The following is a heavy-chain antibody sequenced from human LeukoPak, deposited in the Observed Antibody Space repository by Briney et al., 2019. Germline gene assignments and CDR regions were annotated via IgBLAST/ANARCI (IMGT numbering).Heavy chain of an antibody. CDR3: ARDKGTTMDI. J-gene: IGHJ3*02. CDR2: IYYSGST. CDR1: GGSISSGGYC. V-gene: IGHV4-31*03. Sequence: SQTLSLTCTVSGGSISSGGYCWSWIRQHPGKGLEWIGYIYYSGSTYYNPSLKSRVTRSVETSKNQFSLKLSSVTAADTAVYYCARDKGTTMDIWGQGKMVTVSS. D-gene: IGHD1-7*01.